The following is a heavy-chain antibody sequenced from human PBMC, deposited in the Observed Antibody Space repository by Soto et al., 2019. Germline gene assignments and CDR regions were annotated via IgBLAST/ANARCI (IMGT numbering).Heavy chain of an antibody. CDR2: ISSSSSTI. D-gene: IGHD4-17*01. Sequence: GGSLRLSCAASGFTFSSYSMNWVRQAPGKGLEWVSYISSSSSTIYYADSVKGRFTISRDNAKNSLYLQMNSLRAEDTAVYYCARAPSYGDYYYYMDVWGKGTTVTVSS. CDR1: GFTFSSYS. J-gene: IGHJ6*03. CDR3: ARAPSYGDYYYYMDV. V-gene: IGHV3-48*01.